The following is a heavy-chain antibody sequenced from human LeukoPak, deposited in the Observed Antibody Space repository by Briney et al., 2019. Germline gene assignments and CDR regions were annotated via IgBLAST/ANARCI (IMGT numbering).Heavy chain of an antibody. CDR2: IGGDGGST. Sequence: PGGSLRLSCAASGFTFSSYAMTWVRQAPGKGLEWVSAIGGDGGSTYYADSVKGRFTISRDNSKNTLYLQMKSLRAEDTAVYYCAKVPHYDYVWGSYRPYFDYWGQGTLVTVSS. D-gene: IGHD3-16*02. CDR1: GFTFSSYA. CDR3: AKVPHYDYVWGSYRPYFDY. V-gene: IGHV3-23*01. J-gene: IGHJ4*02.